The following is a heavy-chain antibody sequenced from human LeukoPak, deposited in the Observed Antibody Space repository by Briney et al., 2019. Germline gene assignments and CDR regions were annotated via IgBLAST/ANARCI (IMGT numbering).Heavy chain of an antibody. Sequence: GGSLRLSCAASVFTFSSYAMTWVRQAPGKGLEWVSGISGSGDNTYYADSVKGRFTISRDNSKNTLYLQMNSLRAEDTAVYYCAKDAYNLRPYYFDYWGQGTLVTVSS. CDR3: AKDAYNLRPYYFDY. CDR1: VFTFSSYA. CDR2: ISGSGDNT. V-gene: IGHV3-23*01. D-gene: IGHD5-24*01. J-gene: IGHJ4*02.